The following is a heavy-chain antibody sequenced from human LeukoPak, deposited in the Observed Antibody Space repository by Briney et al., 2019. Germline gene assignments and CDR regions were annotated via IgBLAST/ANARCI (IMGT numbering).Heavy chain of an antibody. Sequence: SSETLSLTCTVSGGSISSGSYYWSWIRQPSGKRLEWSGRIYTSGSTNYNPSLKSRVTISVDTSKNQFSLKLSSVTAADTAVYYCAREYSSSSIYYYYYMDVWGKGTTVTVSS. J-gene: IGHJ6*03. CDR1: GGSISSGSYY. CDR2: IYTSGST. CDR3: AREYSSSSIYYYYYMDV. D-gene: IGHD6-6*01. V-gene: IGHV4-61*02.